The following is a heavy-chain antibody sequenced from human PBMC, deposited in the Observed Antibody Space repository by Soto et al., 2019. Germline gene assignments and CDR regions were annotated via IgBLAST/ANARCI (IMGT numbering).Heavy chain of an antibody. V-gene: IGHV1-18*01. D-gene: IGHD3-3*01. J-gene: IGHJ6*02. CDR2: ISAYSGDT. Sequence: ASVKVSCKTSGYTFTNYAMNWVRQAPGQGLQWMGWISAYSGDTKYAQRFQDRLTVTTDPSTTTAYMELRSLRSDDTAVYYCARDGRAFSIFGETMDVWGQGTTVTVSS. CDR3: ARDGRAFSIFGETMDV. CDR1: GYTFTNYA.